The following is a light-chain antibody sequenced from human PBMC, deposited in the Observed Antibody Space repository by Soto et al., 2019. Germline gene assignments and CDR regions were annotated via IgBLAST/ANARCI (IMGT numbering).Light chain of an antibody. CDR1: QGISSF. Sequence: RASQGISSFLAWYQQKPGKAPKLLIYAASTLQSGVPSSFSGSGTGTDVTLPLCRLQREDVATIYWQQLNTDRITVGQGTRLEIK. V-gene: IGKV1-9*01. CDR3: QQLNTDRIT. J-gene: IGKJ5*01. CDR2: AAS.